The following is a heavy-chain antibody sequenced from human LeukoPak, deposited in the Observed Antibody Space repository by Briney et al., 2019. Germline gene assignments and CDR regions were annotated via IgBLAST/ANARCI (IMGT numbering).Heavy chain of an antibody. Sequence: GGSLRLSCAASGFTVTSNFMNWVRQAPGKGLEWVSGIYPGGTTYYADSVKDRFTISRDSSKNTFFLQMNSLRADDTAAYYCARDTGNSGWYNWFDPWGQGTLVTVSS. CDR2: IYPGGTT. J-gene: IGHJ5*02. CDR3: ARDTGNSGWYNWFDP. D-gene: IGHD6-19*01. CDR1: GFTVTSNF. V-gene: IGHV3-53*01.